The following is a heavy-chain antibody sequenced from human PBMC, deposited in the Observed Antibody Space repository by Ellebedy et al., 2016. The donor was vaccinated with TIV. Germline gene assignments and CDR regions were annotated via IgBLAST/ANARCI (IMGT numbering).Heavy chain of an antibody. V-gene: IGHV1-18*01. J-gene: IGHJ4*02. CDR1: GHTFTSYG. D-gene: IGHD3-22*01. Sequence: AASVKVSCKASGHTFTSYGISWVRQAPGQGLEWMGWISAYNGNTNYAQKLQGRVTMTTDTSTSTAYMELRSLRSDDTAVYYCAIWENYYDSSVTEGDWGQGTLVTVSS. CDR2: ISAYNGNT. CDR3: AIWENYYDSSVTEGD.